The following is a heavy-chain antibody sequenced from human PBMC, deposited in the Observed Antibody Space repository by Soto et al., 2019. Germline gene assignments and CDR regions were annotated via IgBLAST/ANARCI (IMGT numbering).Heavy chain of an antibody. CDR2: ISYDGSNK. D-gene: IGHD3-22*01. Sequence: GGSPRLSCAASGFTFSSYAMHWVRQAPGKGLEWVAVISYDGSNKYYADSVKGRFTISRDNSKNTLYLQMNSLRAEDTAVYYCARILWGITMIVVVIPDDAFDIWGQGTMVTVSS. V-gene: IGHV3-30-3*01. CDR1: GFTFSSYA. CDR3: ARILWGITMIVVVIPDDAFDI. J-gene: IGHJ3*02.